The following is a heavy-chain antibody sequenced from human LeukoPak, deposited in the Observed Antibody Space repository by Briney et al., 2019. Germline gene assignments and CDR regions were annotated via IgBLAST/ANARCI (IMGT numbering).Heavy chain of an antibody. CDR1: GGSFSGYY. V-gene: IGHV4-34*01. Sequence: SETLSLTCAVYGGSFSGYYWSWIRQPPGKGLEWIGEINHSGSTNYNPSLKSRVTISVDTSKNQFSLKLSSVTAADTAVYYCARYPDVYNSDYWGQGTLVTVSS. J-gene: IGHJ4*02. CDR3: ARYPDVYNSDY. CDR2: INHSGST. D-gene: IGHD5-24*01.